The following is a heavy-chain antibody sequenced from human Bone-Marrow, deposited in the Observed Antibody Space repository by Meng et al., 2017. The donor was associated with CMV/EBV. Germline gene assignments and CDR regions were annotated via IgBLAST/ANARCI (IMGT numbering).Heavy chain of an antibody. CDR2: ISWNSGSI. J-gene: IGHJ3*02. D-gene: IGHD5-18*01. V-gene: IGHV3-9*01. Sequence: SLKISCAASGFTFDDYAMHWVRQAPGKGLEWVSGISWNSGSIGYADSAKGRFTISRDNAKNSLYLQMNSLRAEDTALYYCAKVSYGPDAFDIWGQGTMVTVSS. CDR3: AKVSYGPDAFDI. CDR1: GFTFDDYA.